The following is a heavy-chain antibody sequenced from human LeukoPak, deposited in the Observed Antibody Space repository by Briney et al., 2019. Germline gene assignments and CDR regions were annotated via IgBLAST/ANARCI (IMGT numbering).Heavy chain of an antibody. D-gene: IGHD3-10*01. CDR3: TRDSTLVRGVISY. CDR2: IYSGGST. CDR1: GFTDSSNY. J-gene: IGHJ4*02. V-gene: IGHV3-66*02. Sequence: GGSLTLLCAASGFTDSSNYMRWARQARGKGVEGVSVIYSGGSTYYSDSVEGRFNISRENFKKTLYLQMNNLRAEDTAVHYCTRDSTLVRGVISYWGQGTLVTVSS.